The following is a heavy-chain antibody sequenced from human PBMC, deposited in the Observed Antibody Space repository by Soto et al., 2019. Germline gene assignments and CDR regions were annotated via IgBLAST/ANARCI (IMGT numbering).Heavy chain of an antibody. D-gene: IGHD3-10*01. CDR2: ISAYNGDT. Sequence: QVQLVQSGAEVKKPGASVKVSCKASGYTFTNYGFSWVRQAPGQGLEWMGWISAYNGDTNYAQNLQGRVTMTTDTSTSTAYMELRSLRSDDTAVYYCARVGYAPYYCCRGDVGSQGTTVPVSS. CDR3: ARVGYAPYYCCRGDV. J-gene: IGHJ6*02. V-gene: IGHV1-18*01. CDR1: GYTFTNYG.